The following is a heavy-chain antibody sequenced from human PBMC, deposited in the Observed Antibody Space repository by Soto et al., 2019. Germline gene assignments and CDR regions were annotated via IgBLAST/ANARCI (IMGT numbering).Heavy chain of an antibody. CDR3: ARTTAVPNTLRSRYYFDY. CDR1: GASVSDKTFY. V-gene: IGHV4-61*01. Sequence: QVQLQESGPGLLKPSETLSLTCSVSGASVSDKTFYWSWLRQSPGKGLEWIGYIYYSGTTNYNPSLKGRFTISVDTSNNQFSLRLNSVTAADTALYYCARTTAVPNTLRSRYYFDYWGQGMLVTVS. CDR2: IYYSGTT. D-gene: IGHD4-17*01. J-gene: IGHJ4*02.